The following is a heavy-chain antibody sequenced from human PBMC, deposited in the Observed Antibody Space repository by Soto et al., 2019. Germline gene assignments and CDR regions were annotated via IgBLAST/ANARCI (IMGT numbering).Heavy chain of an antibody. CDR1: GYTFTSYD. V-gene: IGHV1-8*01. D-gene: IGHD3-3*01. J-gene: IGHJ4*02. CDR3: ARTRSLAIFGVVSTYYFDY. CDR2: MNPNSGNT. Sequence: QVQLVQSGAEVKKPGASVKVSCKASGYTFTSYDINWVRQATGQGLESMIGMNPNSGNTGYAQKFQGRVTMTRNTSISTAYMELSSLRSEDTAVYYCARTRSLAIFGVVSTYYFDYWGQGTLGTGSS.